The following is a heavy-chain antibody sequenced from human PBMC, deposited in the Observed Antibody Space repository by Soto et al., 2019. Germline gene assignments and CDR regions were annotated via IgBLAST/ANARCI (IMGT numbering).Heavy chain of an antibody. D-gene: IGHD1-26*01. V-gene: IGHV3-23*01. Sequence: EVQLLESGGGLVQPGGSLRLSCAASGFTFSSYAMRWVRQAPGKGVEWVSAISGSGDSTYYADSVKGRFTISRDNSKNTLYLQINNLRAEDTAVYYCARRGSGSHYDYWGQGTLVTVSS. CDR3: ARRGSGSHYDY. CDR1: GFTFSSYA. CDR2: ISGSGDST. J-gene: IGHJ4*02.